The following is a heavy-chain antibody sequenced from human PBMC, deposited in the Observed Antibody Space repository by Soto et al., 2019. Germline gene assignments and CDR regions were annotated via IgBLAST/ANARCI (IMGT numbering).Heavy chain of an antibody. D-gene: IGHD5-18*01. J-gene: IGHJ6*01. CDR3: AKAFSVQIQIAGMDV. CDR2: ISYDGSNK. Sequence: PGGSLSISFASSGFTFRSNGMHWVRQAPGKGRELVAVISYDGSNKYYPYSVKGRFRISRDNSNNTLYLQMNSLRAEDTAVYYCAKAFSVQIQIAGMDVLGQGTTVTYS. V-gene: IGHV3-30*18. CDR1: GFTFRSNG.